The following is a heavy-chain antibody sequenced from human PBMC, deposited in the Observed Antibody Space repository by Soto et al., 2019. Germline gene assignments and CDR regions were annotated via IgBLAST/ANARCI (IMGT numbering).Heavy chain of an antibody. J-gene: IGHJ4*02. D-gene: IGHD3-9*01. V-gene: IGHV4-39*01. Sequence: QLQLQESGPGLVKPSETLSLTCTVSGCSISSSSYYWGWIRQPPGKGLELIGSIYYSGSTYYNPSLKSRVTISVDTAKNPFSLKLSSVTAADTAVYYCAGPYVILTGPPRNWGQGTLVTVSS. CDR2: IYYSGST. CDR3: AGPYVILTGPPRN. CDR1: GCSISSSSYY.